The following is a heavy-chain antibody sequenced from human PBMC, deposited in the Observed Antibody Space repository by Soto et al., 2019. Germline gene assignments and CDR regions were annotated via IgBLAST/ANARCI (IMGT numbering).Heavy chain of an antibody. Sequence: PSETLSLTCAVYGGSFSGYYWSWIRQPPGKGLEWIGEINHSGTTNYNPSLKSRVTISVDTSKNQFSLKLSSVTAADTAVYYCARVGVRDDDYGVSRFDPWGQGTLVTVSS. D-gene: IGHD4-17*01. V-gene: IGHV4-34*01. CDR3: ARVGVRDDDYGVSRFDP. J-gene: IGHJ5*02. CDR2: INHSGTT. CDR1: GGSFSGYY.